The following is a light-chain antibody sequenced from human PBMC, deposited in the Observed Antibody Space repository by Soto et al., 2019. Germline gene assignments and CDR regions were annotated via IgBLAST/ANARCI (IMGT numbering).Light chain of an antibody. V-gene: IGKV3-20*01. CDR3: QQYGSSPPIN. Sequence: EIVLTHSPGILSLSPGERATLSRRSSQSVSNDFLAWYQQKPGQAPRLLIYGASTRATDVPDRFSGSGSGANFTLSISRLEPEDFAVYYCQQYGSSPPINFGQGTRLEIK. CDR2: GAS. J-gene: IGKJ5*01. CDR1: QSVSNDF.